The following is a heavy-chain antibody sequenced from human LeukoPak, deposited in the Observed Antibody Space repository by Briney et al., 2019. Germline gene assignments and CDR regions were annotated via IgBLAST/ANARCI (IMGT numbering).Heavy chain of an antibody. V-gene: IGHV4-59*01. D-gene: IGHD6-19*01. Sequence: SETLSLTFTVSGGSISSYYWSWIRQPPGKGLEWIGYIYYSGSTNYNPSLKSRVTISVDTSKNQFSLKLSSVTAADTAVYYCAREGRGWFFDYWGQGTLVTVSS. CDR3: AREGRGWFFDY. J-gene: IGHJ4*02. CDR2: IYYSGST. CDR1: GGSISSYY.